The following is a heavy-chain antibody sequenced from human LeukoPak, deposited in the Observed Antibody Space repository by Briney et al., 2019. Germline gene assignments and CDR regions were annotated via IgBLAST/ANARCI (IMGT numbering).Heavy chain of an antibody. V-gene: IGHV3-9*01. Sequence: GGSLRLSCAASGFTFDDYAMHWVRQAPGKGLEWVSGISWNSGSIGYADSVKGRFTISRDNAKNSLYLQMNSLRAEDTALYYCAKDVGQLQAYYYYGMDVWGQGTTVTVSS. CDR1: GFTFDDYA. D-gene: IGHD6-13*01. CDR3: AKDVGQLQAYYYYGMDV. CDR2: ISWNSGSI. J-gene: IGHJ6*02.